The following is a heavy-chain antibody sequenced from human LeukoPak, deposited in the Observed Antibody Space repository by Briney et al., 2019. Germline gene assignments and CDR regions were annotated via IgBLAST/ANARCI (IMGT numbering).Heavy chain of an antibody. CDR3: ARISSSWSDDAFDI. D-gene: IGHD6-13*01. CDR2: ISSSGSTI. Sequence: GGSLRLSCAASGFTFSSYEMNWVRQAPGKGLEWVSYISSSGSTIYYADSVKGRFTSSSDNAKNSLYLKMNSLRAEDTAVYYCARISSSWSDDAFDIWGQGTMVTVSS. J-gene: IGHJ3*02. CDR1: GFTFSSYE. V-gene: IGHV3-48*03.